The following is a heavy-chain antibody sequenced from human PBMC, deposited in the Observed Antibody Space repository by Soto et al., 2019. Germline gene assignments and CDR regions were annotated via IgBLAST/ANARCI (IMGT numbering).Heavy chain of an antibody. Sequence: GGSLRLSCAASGIIFSSYWMHWVRQAPGKGLEWVAVIWYDGSNKYYADSVKGRFTISRDNSKNTLYLQMNSLRAEDTAVYYCARDPSVDTAMVNLGYWGQGTLVTVSS. D-gene: IGHD5-18*01. V-gene: IGHV3-33*08. CDR2: IWYDGSNK. CDR1: GIIFSSYW. J-gene: IGHJ4*02. CDR3: ARDPSVDTAMVNLGY.